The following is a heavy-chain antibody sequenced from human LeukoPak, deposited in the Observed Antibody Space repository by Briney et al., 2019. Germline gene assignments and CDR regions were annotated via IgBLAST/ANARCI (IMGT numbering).Heavy chain of an antibody. V-gene: IGHV4-34*01. D-gene: IGHD3-22*01. CDR1: GGSFSGYY. Sequence: PSETLSLTCAVYGGSFSGYYWSWIRQPPGKGLEWIGEINHSGSTNYNPSLKSRVTISVDTSKNQFSLKLSSVTAADTAVYYCAREAGYYDSSGYYTYYYYMDVWGKGTTVTVSS. CDR3: AREAGYYDSSGYYTYYYYMDV. CDR2: INHSGST. J-gene: IGHJ6*03.